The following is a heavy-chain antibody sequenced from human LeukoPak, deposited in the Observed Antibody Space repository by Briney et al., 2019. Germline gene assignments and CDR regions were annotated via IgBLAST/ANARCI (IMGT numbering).Heavy chain of an antibody. J-gene: IGHJ4*02. Sequence: PGGSLRLSCAASGFTFSSYSMNWVRQAPGKGLEGVSSISSSSSYIYYADSVKGRFTISRDNAKNSLYLQMNSLRAEDTAVYYCARDRYGDYAFDYWGQGTLVTVSS. CDR1: GFTFSSYS. CDR3: ARDRYGDYAFDY. V-gene: IGHV3-21*01. D-gene: IGHD4-17*01. CDR2: ISSSSSYI.